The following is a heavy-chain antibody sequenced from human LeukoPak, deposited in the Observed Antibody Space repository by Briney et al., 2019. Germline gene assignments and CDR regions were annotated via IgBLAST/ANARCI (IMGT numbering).Heavy chain of an antibody. V-gene: IGHV4-39*01. CDR3: ARHATGEGLYQLLSSGWFDP. Sequence: SETLSLTCTVSGGSISSNRYYWGWIRQPPGKGLEWIGSFYYSGSTYYNPSHKSRVTISVDTSKNQYSLKLSSVTAADTAVYYCARHATGEGLYQLLSSGWFDPWGQGTLVTVSS. CDR2: FYYSGST. J-gene: IGHJ5*02. CDR1: GGSISSNRYY. D-gene: IGHD2-2*01.